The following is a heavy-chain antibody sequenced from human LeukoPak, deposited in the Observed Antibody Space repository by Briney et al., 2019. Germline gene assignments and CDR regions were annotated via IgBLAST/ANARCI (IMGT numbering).Heavy chain of an antibody. D-gene: IGHD2-2*01. CDR2: IYYSGST. V-gene: IGHV4-39*02. J-gene: IGHJ4*02. Sequence: GSLRLSCAASGFTFSSYAMSWVRQAPGKGLEWIGNIYYSGSTYYNPSLKSRVTISVDTSKNHFSLKLNSVTAADTALYYCARLGYCSSASCGPLDYWGQGTLVTVSS. CDR1: GFTFSSYA. CDR3: ARLGYCSSASCGPLDY.